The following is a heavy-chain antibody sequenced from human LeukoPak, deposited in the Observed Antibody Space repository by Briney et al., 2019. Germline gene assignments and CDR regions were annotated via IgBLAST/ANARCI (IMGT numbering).Heavy chain of an antibody. CDR1: GFTVSSNY. D-gene: IGHD3-10*01. CDR3: ARDPHYYGSGRYFDY. CDR2: IYSGGST. J-gene: IGHJ4*02. V-gene: IGHV3-66*01. Sequence: SGGSLRLSCAASGFTVSSNYMSWVRQAPGKGLEWVSVIYSGGSTYYADTVKGRFSISRDNSKSTLYLQMNRLRAEDAAVYYCARDPHYYGSGRYFDYWGQGTLVTVSS.